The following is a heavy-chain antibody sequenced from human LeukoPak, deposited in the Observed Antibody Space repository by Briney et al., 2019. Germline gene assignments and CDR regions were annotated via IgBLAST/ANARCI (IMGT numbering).Heavy chain of an antibody. V-gene: IGHV1-2*02. D-gene: IGHD6-19*01. CDR1: GYTFIDYY. CDR2: INPNSGGT. CDR3: ARDPGYSSGWHLFDY. J-gene: IGHJ4*02. Sequence: ASVKVSCKASGYTFIDYYMHWVRQAPGQGLEWMGWINPNSGGTNYAQKFQGRVTLTRDTSITTAYMELSRLRSDDTAVYYCARDPGYSSGWHLFDYWGQGTLVTVSS.